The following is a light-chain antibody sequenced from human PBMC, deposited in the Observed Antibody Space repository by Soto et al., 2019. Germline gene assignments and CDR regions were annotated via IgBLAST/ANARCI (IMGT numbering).Light chain of an antibody. CDR2: EVS. Sequence: QSALTQPASVSGSPGQSITISCTGTSSDVGAYNYVSWYQQHPDKAPKLMIFEVSDRPSGVSNRFSGSNSGNTASLTISGLQAEDEADYHCSSYTTTTAWVFGGGTQLTVL. CDR3: SSYTTTTAWV. J-gene: IGLJ7*01. CDR1: SSDVGAYNY. V-gene: IGLV2-14*01.